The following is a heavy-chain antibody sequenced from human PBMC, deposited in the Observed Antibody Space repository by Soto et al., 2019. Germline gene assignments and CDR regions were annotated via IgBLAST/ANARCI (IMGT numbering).Heavy chain of an antibody. V-gene: IGHV4-31*03. CDR2: IFYSGIT. CDR1: GGSISSGGYY. J-gene: IGHJ4*02. Sequence: PSETLSLTCTVSGGSISSGGYYWSWIRHHPGKGLEWIGYIFYSGITFYSPSLKSRVTISVDTARNQFSLNLRSVTAADTAVYYCARGEFSSSWYREPHFDSWGQGTLVTVSS. CDR3: ARGEFSSSWYREPHFDS. D-gene: IGHD6-13*01.